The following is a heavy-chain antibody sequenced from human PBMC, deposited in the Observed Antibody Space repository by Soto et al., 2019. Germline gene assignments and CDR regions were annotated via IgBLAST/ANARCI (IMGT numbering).Heavy chain of an antibody. CDR3: SRRIVVVTYDAFDI. CDR1: GYTFTSYG. Sequence: GASVKVSCKASGYTFTSYGISWVRQAPGQGLEWMGWISAYNGNTNYAQKLQGRVTMTTDTSTSTAYMELRSLRSDDTAVYYCSRRIVVVTYDAFDIWGQGTMVTVSS. V-gene: IGHV1-18*01. D-gene: IGHD3-22*01. J-gene: IGHJ3*02. CDR2: ISAYNGNT.